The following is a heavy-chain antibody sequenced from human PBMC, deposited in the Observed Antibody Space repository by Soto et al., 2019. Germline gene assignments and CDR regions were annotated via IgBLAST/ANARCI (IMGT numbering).Heavy chain of an antibody. CDR1: GGSVSSGSYY. CDR3: ARVGSFPYYDFWSGYPNWFDP. CDR2: IYYSGST. V-gene: IGHV4-61*01. D-gene: IGHD3-3*01. Sequence: PSETLSLTCTVSGGSVSSGSYYWSWIRQPPGKGLEWIGYIYYSGSTNYNPSLKSRVTISVDTSKNQFSLKLSSVTAADTAVYYCARVGSFPYYDFWSGYPNWFDPWGQGTLVTV. J-gene: IGHJ5*02.